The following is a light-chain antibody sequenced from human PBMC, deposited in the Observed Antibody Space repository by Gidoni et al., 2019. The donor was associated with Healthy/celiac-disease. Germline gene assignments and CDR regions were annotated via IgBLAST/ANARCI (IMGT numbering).Light chain of an antibody. J-gene: IGKJ2*01. CDR2: DAS. CDR1: QDISNY. V-gene: IGKV1-33*01. Sequence: DIQMTQSPSSLSASVGDRVTITCQASQDISNYLNWYQQKPGKAPKLLIYDASHFETGVPSRFSGSGSGTDFTFTISSLQPADIATYYCQQYDNLPYTFXQXTKLEIK. CDR3: QQYDNLPYT.